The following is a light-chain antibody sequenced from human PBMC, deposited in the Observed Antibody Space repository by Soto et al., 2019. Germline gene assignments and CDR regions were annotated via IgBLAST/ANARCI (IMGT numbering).Light chain of an antibody. Sequence: SYELTQPPSVSVAPGKTARITCGGNNIGSKSVHWYQQKPGQAPVLVIYYDSDRPSGIPERFSGSNSGNTATLTISRVEAGDEADYYCQVWDSSSDLSHVVFGGGTKVTVL. CDR3: QVWDSSSDLSHVV. V-gene: IGLV3-21*04. J-gene: IGLJ2*01. CDR2: YDS. CDR1: NIGSKS.